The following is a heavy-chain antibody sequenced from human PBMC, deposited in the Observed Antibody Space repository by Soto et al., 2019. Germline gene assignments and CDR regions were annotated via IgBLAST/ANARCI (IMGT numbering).Heavy chain of an antibody. J-gene: IGHJ5*02. V-gene: IGHV3-23*01. CDR2: ISGSGGST. CDR1: GFTFSSYA. D-gene: IGHD6-19*01. CDR3: AKRWYSSGSHNWFDP. Sequence: PGGSLRLSCAASGFTFSSYAMSWVRQAPGKGLEWVSAISGSGGSTYYADSVKGRFTISRDNSKNTLYLQMNSLRAEDTAVYYCAKRWYSSGSHNWFDPWGPGTLVTVSS.